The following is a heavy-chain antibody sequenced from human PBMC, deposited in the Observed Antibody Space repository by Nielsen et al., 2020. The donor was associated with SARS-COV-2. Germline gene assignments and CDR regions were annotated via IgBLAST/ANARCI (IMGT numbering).Heavy chain of an antibody. CDR2: INAGNGNT. D-gene: IGHD3-22*01. CDR3: ARAELYDSSGYGFDP. J-gene: IGHJ5*02. V-gene: IGHV1-3*01. Sequence: ASVKVSCKASGYTFTSYAMHWVRQAPGQRLEWMGWINAGNGNTKYSQKFQGRVTITRDTSASTAYMELSSLRSEDTAVYYCARAELYDSSGYGFDPWGQGTLVTVSS. CDR1: GYTFTSYA.